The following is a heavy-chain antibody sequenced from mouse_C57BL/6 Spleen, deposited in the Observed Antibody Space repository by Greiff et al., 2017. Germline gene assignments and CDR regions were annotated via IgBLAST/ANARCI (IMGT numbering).Heavy chain of an antibody. Sequence: VQLQQSGAELVRPGTSVKVSCKASRYAFTNYLIEWVKQRPGQGLEWIGVINPGSGGTNYNEKFKGKATLTADKSSSTAYMQLSSLTSEDSAVYFCARFELGRAYWGQGTTLTVSS. V-gene: IGHV1-54*01. J-gene: IGHJ2*01. CDR2: INPGSGGT. CDR1: RYAFTNYL. D-gene: IGHD4-1*01. CDR3: ARFELGRAY.